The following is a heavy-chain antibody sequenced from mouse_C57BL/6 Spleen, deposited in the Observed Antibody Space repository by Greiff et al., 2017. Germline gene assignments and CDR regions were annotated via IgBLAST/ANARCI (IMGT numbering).Heavy chain of an antibody. CDR1: GYTFTSYW. D-gene: IGHD3-2*02. CDR3: ARSGTAQGYFDY. Sequence: QVQLQQPGAELVKPGASVKLSCKASGYTFTSYWMQWVKQRPGQGLEWIGEIDPSDSYTNYNQKFKGKATLTVDTSSSTAYMQLSSLTSEDSAVYYGARSGTAQGYFDYWGQGTTLTVSS. J-gene: IGHJ2*01. V-gene: IGHV1-50*01. CDR2: IDPSDSYT.